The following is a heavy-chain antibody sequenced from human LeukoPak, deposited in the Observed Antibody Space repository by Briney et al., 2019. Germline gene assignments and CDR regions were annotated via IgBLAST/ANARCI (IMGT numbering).Heavy chain of an antibody. CDR2: IYHSGST. D-gene: IGHD5-12*01. CDR3: ARVGGYSNWFDP. J-gene: IGHJ5*02. V-gene: IGHV4-38-2*01. CDR1: GYSISSGYY. Sequence: SETLSLTCAVSGYSISSGYYWGWIRQPPGKGLEWIGSIYHSGSTYYNPSLKSRVTISVDTSKNQFSLKLSSVTAADTAVYYCARVGGYSNWFDPWGQGTLVTVSS.